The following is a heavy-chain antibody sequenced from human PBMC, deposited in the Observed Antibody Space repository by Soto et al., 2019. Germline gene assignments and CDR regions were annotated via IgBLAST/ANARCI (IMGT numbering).Heavy chain of an antibody. V-gene: IGHV3-11*01. CDR3: AREWLCSGGSCYSGYAFDI. J-gene: IGHJ3*02. Sequence: PGGSLRLSCAASGFTFSDYYMSWIRQAPGKGLEWVSYISSSGSTIYYADSVKGRFTISRDNAKNSLYLQMNSLRAEDTAVYYCAREWLCSGGSCYSGYAFDIWGQGTMVTVSS. CDR1: GFTFSDYY. CDR2: ISSSGSTI. D-gene: IGHD2-15*01.